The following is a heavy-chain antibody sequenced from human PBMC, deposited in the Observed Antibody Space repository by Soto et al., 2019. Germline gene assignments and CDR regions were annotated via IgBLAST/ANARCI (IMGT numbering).Heavy chain of an antibody. CDR3: ARYIFGQGFKA. D-gene: IGHD3-3*02. Sequence: QVQRVQSGAEVKKPGASVKVSCKASGDAFTNFDFNWVRQAPGQGLEWMGWTRANRGDTGHAQKFQGRVSMTRDTSMSTAYMELSSLRAEDTAVYYCARYIFGQGFKAWGQGTLVIVSS. V-gene: IGHV1-8*01. CDR2: TRANRGDT. CDR1: GDAFTNFD. J-gene: IGHJ5*02.